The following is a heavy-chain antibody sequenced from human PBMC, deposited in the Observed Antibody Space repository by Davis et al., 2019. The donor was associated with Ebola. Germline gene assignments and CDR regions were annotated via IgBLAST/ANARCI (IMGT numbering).Heavy chain of an antibody. CDR2: VNPRSGDK. V-gene: IGHV1-8*01. J-gene: IGHJ4*02. CDR3: ARGVRTTIVGAVAKRGHFDN. CDR1: GYTFVDYD. D-gene: IGHD1-14*01. Sequence: ASVKVSCKASGYTFVDYDINWVRKSTGQGLERMGWVNPRSGDKGYAQNFQGRITITSDTSTSTVYMEVSSLRSEDTAVYYCARGVRTTIVGAVAKRGHFDNWGQGTLVTAAS.